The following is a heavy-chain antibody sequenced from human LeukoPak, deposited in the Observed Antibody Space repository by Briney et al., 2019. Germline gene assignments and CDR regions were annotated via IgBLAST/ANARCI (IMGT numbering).Heavy chain of an antibody. CDR3: ARGADILTGYFPNDY. Sequence: TGGSLRLSCTASGFTFNNYNMNWVRQAPGKGLELVSSITSGSSHIYYADSVKGRSTISRDNAKNSLYLQMNSLRAEDTAVYYCARGADILTGYFPNDYWGQGTLVTVSS. CDR1: GFTFNNYN. D-gene: IGHD3-9*01. CDR2: ITSGSSHI. J-gene: IGHJ4*02. V-gene: IGHV3-21*04.